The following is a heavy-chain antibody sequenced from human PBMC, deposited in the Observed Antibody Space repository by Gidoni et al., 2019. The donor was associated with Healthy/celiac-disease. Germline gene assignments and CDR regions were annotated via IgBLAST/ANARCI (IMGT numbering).Heavy chain of an antibody. CDR2: INPNSGGT. V-gene: IGHV1-2*04. J-gene: IGHJ6*02. Sequence: QVQLVQSGAEVKTPGASVKVSCKASGYTFTGYSMHCVRQAPGQGLEWMGWINPNSGGTNYAQKFQGWVTMTRDTSISTAYMELSRLRSDDTAVYYCARGPLLRYFDWLSAPYYYYGMDVWGQGTTVTVSS. D-gene: IGHD3-9*01. CDR1: GYTFTGYS. CDR3: ARGPLLRYFDWLSAPYYYYGMDV.